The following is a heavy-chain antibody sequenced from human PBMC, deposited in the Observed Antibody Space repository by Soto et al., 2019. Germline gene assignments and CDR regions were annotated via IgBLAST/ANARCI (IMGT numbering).Heavy chain of an antibody. CDR1: GFTFSSYA. J-gene: IGHJ5*02. D-gene: IGHD4-17*01. CDR2: ISGSGGST. CDR3: AKDSGTVTPSWFDP. Sequence: EVHLLESGGGLVQPGGSLRLSCAASGFTFSSYAMNWVRQAPGKGLEWVSGISGSGGSTYYADSVKGRFTISRDNXXNTLYLQMNSLRAEDTAVYYCAKDSGTVTPSWFDPWGQGTLVTVSS. V-gene: IGHV3-23*01.